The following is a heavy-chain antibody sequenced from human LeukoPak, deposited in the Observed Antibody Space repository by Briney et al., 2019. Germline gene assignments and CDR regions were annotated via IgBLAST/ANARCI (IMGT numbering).Heavy chain of an antibody. Sequence: PGGSLRLSRAASGFTFDDYAMHWVRQAPGKGLEWVSGISWNSGSIGYADSVKGRFTISRDNSKNTLYLQMNSLRAEDTAVYYCAHIPDSDDILTGYYGWGQGTLVTVSS. CDR1: GFTFDDYA. J-gene: IGHJ4*02. D-gene: IGHD3-9*01. CDR2: ISWNSGSI. CDR3: AHIPDSDDILTGYYG. V-gene: IGHV3-9*01.